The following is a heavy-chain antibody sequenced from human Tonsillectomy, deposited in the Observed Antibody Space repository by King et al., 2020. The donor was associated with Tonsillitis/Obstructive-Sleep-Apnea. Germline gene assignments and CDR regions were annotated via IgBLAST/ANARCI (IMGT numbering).Heavy chain of an antibody. CDR1: GGSISSGGYY. D-gene: IGHD3-3*01. CDR3: ARAPADYDFWSGYYSYFDN. V-gene: IGHV4-31*03. CDR2: IYYSGST. Sequence: VQLQESGPGLVKPSQTLSLICTVSGGSISSGGYYWSWIRQHPGQGLEWIGYIYYSGSTYYNPSLRSRITISVDTSKNQFSLKLNSMTAADTAVYYCARAPADYDFWSGYYSYFDNWGQGAMVSVSS. J-gene: IGHJ4*02.